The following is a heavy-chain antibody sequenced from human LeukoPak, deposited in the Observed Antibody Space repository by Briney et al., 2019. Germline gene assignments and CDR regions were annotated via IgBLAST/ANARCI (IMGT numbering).Heavy chain of an antibody. CDR2: IYYSGST. J-gene: IGHJ3*02. D-gene: IGHD1-20*01. CDR3: ARRGAINWHLFSAFDI. CDR1: GRFLSISRYY. Sequence: PPETLSLTCTVSGRFLSISRYYWGWIRQPPGKGLEWFGGIYYSGSTYYNPSLKRRVTISVDTSKKQFSLKLSSVTAADTAVYYCARRGAINWHLFSAFDIWGQGTMVTVSS. V-gene: IGHV4-39*01.